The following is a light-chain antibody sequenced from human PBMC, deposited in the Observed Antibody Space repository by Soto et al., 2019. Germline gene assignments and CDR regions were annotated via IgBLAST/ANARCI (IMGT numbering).Light chain of an antibody. V-gene: IGLV2-23*02. CDR2: EVS. Sequence: QSALTQPASVSGSPGQSSTISCTGTSSDVGSYNLVSWYQQHPGKAPKLMIYEVSKRPSGVSNRFSGSKSGNTASLTISGLQAEDEADYYCCSYAGSSTVVFGGGTKLPVL. J-gene: IGLJ3*02. CDR3: CSYAGSSTVV. CDR1: SSDVGSYNL.